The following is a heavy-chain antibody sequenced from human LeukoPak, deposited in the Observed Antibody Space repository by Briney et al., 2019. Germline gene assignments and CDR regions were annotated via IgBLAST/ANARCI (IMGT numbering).Heavy chain of an antibody. V-gene: IGHV3-23*01. CDR2: ISGSGSGGST. D-gene: IGHD3-22*01. CDR1: GFTFSSSA. J-gene: IGHJ3*02. CDR3: AKGPYYYDSSGYCYNAFDI. Sequence: GGSLRLSCAASGFTFSSSAMSWVRQAPGKGLEWVSNISGSGSGGSTYYADSVKGRFTISRDNSKNTLYLQMNSLRAEDTAVYYCAKGPYYYDSSGYCYNAFDIWGQGAMVTVSS.